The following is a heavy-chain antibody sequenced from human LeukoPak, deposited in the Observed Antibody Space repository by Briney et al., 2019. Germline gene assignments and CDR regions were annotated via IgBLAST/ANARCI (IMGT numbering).Heavy chain of an antibody. D-gene: IGHD3-10*01. CDR2: INHSGST. V-gene: IGHV4-34*01. CDR1: GGSISSYY. J-gene: IGHJ6*03. CDR3: ARRRDYYGSGRALWGYYYYMDV. Sequence: SETLSLTCTVSGGSISSYYWSWIRQPPGKGLEWIGEINHSGSTNYNPSLKSRVTISVDTSKNQFSLKLSSVTAADTAVYYCARRRDYYGSGRALWGYYYYMDVWGKGTTVTISS.